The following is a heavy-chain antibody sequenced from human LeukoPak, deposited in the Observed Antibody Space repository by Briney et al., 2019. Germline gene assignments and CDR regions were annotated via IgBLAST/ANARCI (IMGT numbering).Heavy chain of an antibody. CDR1: GGTFSSYA. J-gene: IGHJ6*03. D-gene: IGHD6-13*01. V-gene: IGHV1-69*05. CDR2: IIPIFGTA. Sequence: SVKVSCKASGGTFSSYAISWVRQAPGQGLEWMGRIIPIFGTANYAQKFQGRVTITTDESTSTAYMELSSLSSEDTAVYYCARGAAAKPYYYYYYMDVWGKGTTVTVSS. CDR3: ARGAAAKPYYYYYYMDV.